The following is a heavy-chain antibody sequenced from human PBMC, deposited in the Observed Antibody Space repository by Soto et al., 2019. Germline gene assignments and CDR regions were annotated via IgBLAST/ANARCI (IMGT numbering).Heavy chain of an antibody. CDR1: GYNFTSYY. D-gene: IGHD3-10*01. J-gene: IGHJ5*02. Sequence: QVQLVQSGAEVKKPGASGKVSCKASGYNFTSYYMHWVRQAPGQGLECRGIINPSGGSTSYAQKFQGRVTMTRDTSTSTVYMELSSLRSEDTAVYYCARAAARFYNWFDPWGQGTLVTVSS. CDR2: INPSGGST. CDR3: ARAAARFYNWFDP. V-gene: IGHV1-46*01.